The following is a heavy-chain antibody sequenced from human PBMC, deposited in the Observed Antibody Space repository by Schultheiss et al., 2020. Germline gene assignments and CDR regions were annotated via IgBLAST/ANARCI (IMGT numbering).Heavy chain of an antibody. V-gene: IGHV4-59*12. J-gene: IGHJ5*02. CDR3: ARDGSSWYRPRWFDP. CDR1: GGSFSGYY. D-gene: IGHD6-13*01. Sequence: SQTLSLTCAVYGGSFSGYYWSWIRQPPGKGLEWIAYIYYSGSTNYNPSLKSRVTISVDTSKNQFSLKLSSVTAADTAVYYCARDGSSWYRPRWFDPWGQGTLVTVSS. CDR2: IYYSGST.